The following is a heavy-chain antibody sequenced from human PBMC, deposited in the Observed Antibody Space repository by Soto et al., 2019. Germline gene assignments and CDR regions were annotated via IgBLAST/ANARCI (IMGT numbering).Heavy chain of an antibody. CDR3: AKDKDDGDYEGFFDY. CDR2: ISGSGGST. CDR1: GFTFSSYA. J-gene: IGHJ4*02. Sequence: GGSLRLSCAASGFTFSSYAMSWVRQAPGKGLEWVSDISGSGGSTYYADSVKGRFTISKDNSKNTLYLQMNSLRAEDTAVYYSAKDKDDGDYEGFFDYWGQGTLVTVSS. D-gene: IGHD4-17*01. V-gene: IGHV3-23*01.